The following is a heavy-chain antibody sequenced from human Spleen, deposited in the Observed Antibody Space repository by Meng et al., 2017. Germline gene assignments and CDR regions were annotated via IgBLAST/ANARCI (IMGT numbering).Heavy chain of an antibody. CDR3: ARDPIYDSSGYHAAFDI. J-gene: IGHJ3*02. D-gene: IGHD3-22*01. Sequence: GESLKISCTASGFTFGDYAMSWVRQAPGKGLEWVSYISSSGTTIYYADSVKGRFTISRDNAKNSLYLQMNSLRPEDTAVYYCARDPIYDSSGYHAAFDIWGQGTMVTVSS. CDR1: GFTFGDYA. CDR2: ISSSGTTI. V-gene: IGHV3-48*03.